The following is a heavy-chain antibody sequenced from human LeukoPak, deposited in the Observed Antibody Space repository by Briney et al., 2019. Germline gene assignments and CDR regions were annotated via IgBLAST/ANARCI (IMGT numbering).Heavy chain of an antibody. CDR2: ISGSGGST. Sequence: GGSLRLSCAASGFTFSSYAMSWVRQAPGKGLEWVSGISGSGGSTYYADSVKGRFTISRDNSKNALYLQMNNLGAEDAAVYYCAKQLPSGIYWGHFDYWGQGTLVTVSS. CDR1: GFTFSSYA. CDR3: AKQLPSGIYWGHFDY. V-gene: IGHV3-23*01. D-gene: IGHD1-26*01. J-gene: IGHJ4*02.